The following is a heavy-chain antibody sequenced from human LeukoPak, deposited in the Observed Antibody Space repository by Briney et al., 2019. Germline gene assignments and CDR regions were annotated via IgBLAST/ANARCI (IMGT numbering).Heavy chain of an antibody. CDR2: VWDDGSSQ. V-gene: IGHV3-33*06. CDR3: AKDQWNPDF. CDR1: GFTFSSYG. D-gene: IGHD6-19*01. J-gene: IGHJ4*02. Sequence: GRSLRLSCAASGFTFSSYGMHWVRQAPGKGLEWVAVVWDDGSSQNYADSVKGRFTISRDNSKNLVFLQMNSLRAEDTAVYYCAKDQWNPDFWGQGTLVSVSS.